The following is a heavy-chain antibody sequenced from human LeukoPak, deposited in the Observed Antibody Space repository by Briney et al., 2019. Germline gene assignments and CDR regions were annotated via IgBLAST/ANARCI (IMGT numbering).Heavy chain of an antibody. CDR3: KSYFGSGIEY. Sequence: GGSLRLSCAASGFTFSSYAMSWVRQAPGKGPEWVSAISHSGGTTYYADSVKGRFTITRDNSKNTLYLQMNSLKTDDTAVYYCKSYFGSGIEYWGQGTLVTVSS. CDR1: GFTFSSYA. V-gene: IGHV3-23*01. CDR2: ISHSGGTT. D-gene: IGHD3-10*01. J-gene: IGHJ4*02.